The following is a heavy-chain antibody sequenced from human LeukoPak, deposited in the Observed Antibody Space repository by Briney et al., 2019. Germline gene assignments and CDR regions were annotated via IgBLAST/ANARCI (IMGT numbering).Heavy chain of an antibody. CDR3: ARDGQQLAHDY. CDR1: GGSISSTNYY. CDR2: IYYSGST. D-gene: IGHD6-6*01. J-gene: IGHJ4*02. V-gene: IGHV4-39*07. Sequence: SETLSLTCTVSGGSISSTNYYCGWLRQPPGKGREWIGSIYYSGSTNHNPSLKSRVTMSVDTSKNQFSLKLSSVTAADTAVYYCARDGQQLAHDYWGQGTLVTVSS.